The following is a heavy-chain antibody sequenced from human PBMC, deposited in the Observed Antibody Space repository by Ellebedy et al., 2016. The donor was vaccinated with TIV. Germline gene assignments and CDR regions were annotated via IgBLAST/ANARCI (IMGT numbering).Heavy chain of an antibody. V-gene: IGHV3-30-3*01. J-gene: IGHJ4*02. CDR2: ISYDGSNK. Sequence: PGGSLRLSCAASGFTFSSYSMHWVRQAPGKGLEWVAVISYDGSNKYYADSVKGRFTISRDNSKNTLYLQMNSLRADDTAVYYCARTQGNSGSYYPLFYWGQGTLVTVSS. D-gene: IGHD1-26*01. CDR1: GFTFSSYS. CDR3: ARTQGNSGSYYPLFY.